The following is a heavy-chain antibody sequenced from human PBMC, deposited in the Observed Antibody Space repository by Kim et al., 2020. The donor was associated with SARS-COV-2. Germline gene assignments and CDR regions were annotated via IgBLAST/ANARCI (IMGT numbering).Heavy chain of an antibody. CDR1: GGSISSSSYY. Sequence: SETLSLTCTVSGGSISSSSYYWGWIRQPPGKGLEWIGSIYYSGSTYYNPSLKSRVTISVDTSKNQFSLKLSSVTAADTAVYYCARHRYTSIRPNWFDPWGQGTLVTVSS. CDR2: IYYSGST. D-gene: IGHD2-2*02. V-gene: IGHV4-39*01. J-gene: IGHJ5*02. CDR3: ARHRYTSIRPNWFDP.